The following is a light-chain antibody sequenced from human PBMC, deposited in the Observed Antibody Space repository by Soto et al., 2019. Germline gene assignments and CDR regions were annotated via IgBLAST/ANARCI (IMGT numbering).Light chain of an antibody. CDR1: ESVRNDY. J-gene: IGKJ2*01. Sequence: EIVLTQSPGTVSLSPGERISLSCRASESVRNDYLAWYQHKPGQAPKVLIYGASSRATGIPDRFSGSGSGTDFSLTISRLEPEDFAVYHCHQYGYVPYTFGQGTKVEIK. V-gene: IGKV3-20*01. CDR2: GAS. CDR3: HQYGYVPYT.